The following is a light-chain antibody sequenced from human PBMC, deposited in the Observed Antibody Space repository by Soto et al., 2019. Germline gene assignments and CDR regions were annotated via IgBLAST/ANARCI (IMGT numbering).Light chain of an antibody. Sequence: DIQMTQSPSTLSASVGDRVNITCRASQSISSWLAWYQQKPGKAPKLLIYKASSLESGVPSRFSGSGSGTEFTLTISSLQPDDFATYYCQQYNSYSKTWTFGQGTKVEIK. J-gene: IGKJ1*01. CDR2: KAS. CDR1: QSISSW. V-gene: IGKV1-5*03. CDR3: QQYNSYSKTWT.